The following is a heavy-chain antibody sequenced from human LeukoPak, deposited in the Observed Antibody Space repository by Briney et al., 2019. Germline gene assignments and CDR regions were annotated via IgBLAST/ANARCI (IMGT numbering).Heavy chain of an antibody. D-gene: IGHD1-26*01. CDR2: IKQDGSEK. Sequence: GGSLRLSCAASGFTFSTYWMSWVRQAPGKGLECVTNIKQDGSEKYYVDSVKGRFTISRDNAKNSLYLQMNSLRAEDTAVYYCARDKWATYYYYMDVWGKGTTVTVSS. CDR1: GFTFSTYW. CDR3: ARDKWATYYYYMDV. V-gene: IGHV3-7*01. J-gene: IGHJ6*03.